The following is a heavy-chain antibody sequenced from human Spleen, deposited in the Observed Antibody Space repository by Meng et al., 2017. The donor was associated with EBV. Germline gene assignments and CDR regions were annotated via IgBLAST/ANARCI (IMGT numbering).Heavy chain of an antibody. D-gene: IGHD1-26*01. CDR3: ATSSGRYSDY. V-gene: IGHV5-51*01. J-gene: IGHJ4*02. Sequence: VQLVQSGAEVKKPGSSATVSCKTSGGTFTSDAIGWVRQAPGQGLEWMGIIYPGDSDTRYSPSFQGQVIISADKSINTAYLQWSSLKASDTAMYYCATSSGRYSDYWGQGTLVTVSS. CDR1: GGTFTSDA. CDR2: IYPGDSDT.